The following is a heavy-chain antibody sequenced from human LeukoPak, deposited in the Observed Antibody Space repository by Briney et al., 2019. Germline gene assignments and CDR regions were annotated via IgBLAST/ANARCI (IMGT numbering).Heavy chain of an antibody. J-gene: IGHJ2*01. CDR1: GFTFSSYS. CDR3: ARERDIVVVPAARWWYFDL. D-gene: IGHD2-2*01. Sequence: GGSLRLSCAASGFTFSSYSMNWVRQAPGKGLEWVSYISSSSSTIYYADSVKGRFTISRDNAKNSLYLQMNSLRAEDTAVYYCARERDIVVVPAARWWYFDLWGRGTLVTVSS. CDR2: ISSSSSTI. V-gene: IGHV3-48*01.